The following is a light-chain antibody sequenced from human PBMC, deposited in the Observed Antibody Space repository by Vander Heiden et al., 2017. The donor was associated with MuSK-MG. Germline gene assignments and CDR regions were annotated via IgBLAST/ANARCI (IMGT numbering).Light chain of an antibody. Sequence: DIHMGESPFSLSASVGDGVTITCRASQRISSNLHWYQQKPGKAPKLLIYAASSSLSGVPSRFSGSRSGTDFTLTISSLQPEDFATYYCHQSESTPRTFGEGTKVEIK. J-gene: IGKJ4*02. CDR3: HQSESTPRT. V-gene: IGKV1-39*01. CDR1: QRISSN. CDR2: AAS.